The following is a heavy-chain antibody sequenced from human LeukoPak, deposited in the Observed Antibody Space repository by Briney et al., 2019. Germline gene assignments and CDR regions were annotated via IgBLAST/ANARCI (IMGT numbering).Heavy chain of an antibody. CDR3: ARVLSSGTDWFDP. J-gene: IGHJ5*02. D-gene: IGHD6-13*01. CDR2: IYHSGST. CDR1: GGSISSSSYY. V-gene: IGHV4-39*07. Sequence: SETLSLTCTVSGGSISSSSYYWGWIRQPPGKGLEWIGSIYHSGSTYYNPSLKSRVTISVDTSKNQFSLKLSSVTAADTAVYYCARVLSSGTDWFDPWGQGTLVTVSS.